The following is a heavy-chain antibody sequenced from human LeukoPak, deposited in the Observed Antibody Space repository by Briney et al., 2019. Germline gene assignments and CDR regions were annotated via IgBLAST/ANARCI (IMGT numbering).Heavy chain of an antibody. CDR1: GGSISSSHW. D-gene: IGHD2-15*01. Sequence: SETLSLTCAVSGGSISSSHWWSWVRQPPGKGLEWIGEIYHSGSTNYNPSLKSRVTISVDKSKNQFSLKLSSVTAADTAVYYCARNPSYCSGGSCYPLYYYYYGMDVWGQGTTVTVSS. CDR3: ARNPSYCSGGSCYPLYYYYYGMDV. CDR2: IYHSGST. J-gene: IGHJ6*02. V-gene: IGHV4-4*02.